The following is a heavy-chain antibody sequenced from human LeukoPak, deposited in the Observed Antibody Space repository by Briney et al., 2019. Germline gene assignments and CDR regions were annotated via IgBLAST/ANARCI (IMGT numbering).Heavy chain of an antibody. CDR2: ISSSGSII. J-gene: IGHJ4*02. V-gene: IGHV3-48*03. Sequence: GGSLRLSCAASGFTFRSYEMNWVRQAPGKGLEWVSYISSSGSIIYYADSVKGRFTISRDNAKNSLYLQMNSLRAEDTALYYCAKSKTQSYYYDSSGHLSSPFDYWGQGTLVTVSS. CDR1: GFTFRSYE. D-gene: IGHD3-22*01. CDR3: AKSKTQSYYYDSSGHLSSPFDY.